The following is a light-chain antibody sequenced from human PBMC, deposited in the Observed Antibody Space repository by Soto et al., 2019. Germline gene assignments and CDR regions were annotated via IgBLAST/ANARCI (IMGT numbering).Light chain of an antibody. CDR1: QSIVTY. Sequence: DIQMTQSPSSLSASVGERVTITFRASQSIVTYLNWYLQKPGKAPKLLIYAASNLQSGVPSRFSGSGSETEFTLTISGLQPGDSATYYCQQYNSYSPTFGQGTKVDIK. V-gene: IGKV1-5*01. J-gene: IGKJ1*01. CDR2: AAS. CDR3: QQYNSYSPT.